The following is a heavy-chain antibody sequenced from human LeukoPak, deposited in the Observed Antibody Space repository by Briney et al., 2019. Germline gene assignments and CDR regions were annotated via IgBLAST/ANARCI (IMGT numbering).Heavy chain of an antibody. CDR1: GGSFSGYY. J-gene: IGHJ4*02. D-gene: IGHD3-10*01. V-gene: IGHV4-39*01. CDR3: ARHGSGSYYNILGVYYFDY. Sequence: PSETLSLTCAVYGGSFSGYYWGWIRQPPGKGLEWIGSIHYGGSTYYSPSLESRVTISVDTSKNQFSLKLNSVTAADTAVYYCARHGSGSYYNILGVYYFDYWGQGTLVTVSS. CDR2: IHYGGST.